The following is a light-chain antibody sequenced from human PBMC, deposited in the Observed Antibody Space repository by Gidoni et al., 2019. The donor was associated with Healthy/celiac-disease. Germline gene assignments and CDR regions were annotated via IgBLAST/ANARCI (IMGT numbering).Light chain of an antibody. CDR2: AAS. CDR1: QNISSY. Sequence: DLQMPQSLSSLSASVGDRVPITCRASQNISSYLNWYQQKPGKAPNPLIYAASSLQSGVPSSCSSSGAGTDVTLTISSLQHEDFATYYCQQSDNTPWTFGQGTKVEIK. V-gene: IGKV1-39*01. J-gene: IGKJ1*01. CDR3: QQSDNTPWT.